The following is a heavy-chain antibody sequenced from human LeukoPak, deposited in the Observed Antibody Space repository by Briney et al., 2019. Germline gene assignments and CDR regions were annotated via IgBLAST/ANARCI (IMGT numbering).Heavy chain of an antibody. V-gene: IGHV4-34*01. Sequence: SETLSLTCAVYGGSFSGYYWGWIRQPPGKGLEWIGSIYYSGSTYYNPSLKSRVTISVDTSKNQFSLKLSSVTAADTAVYYCARGGTRPRRIVGATTPFDYWGQGTLVTVSS. J-gene: IGHJ4*02. D-gene: IGHD1-26*01. CDR2: IYYSGST. CDR1: GGSFSGYY. CDR3: ARGGTRPRRIVGATTPFDY.